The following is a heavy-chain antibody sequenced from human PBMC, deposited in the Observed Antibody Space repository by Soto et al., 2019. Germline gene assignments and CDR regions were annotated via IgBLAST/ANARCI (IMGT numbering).Heavy chain of an antibody. V-gene: IGHV3-33*03. J-gene: IGHJ4*02. CDR3: ARARADYYASIGYPLGY. D-gene: IGHD3-22*01. CDR2: IWYDGSNK. CDR1: GVRVNISV. Sequence: PGGCPGLSCAASGVRVNISVIDWARKAPGKGLEWVALIWYDGSNKYYADSVKGRFTISRDNAKNSLYLQMNSLRAEDTAVYYCARARADYYASIGYPLGYSGQGTLGTVSS.